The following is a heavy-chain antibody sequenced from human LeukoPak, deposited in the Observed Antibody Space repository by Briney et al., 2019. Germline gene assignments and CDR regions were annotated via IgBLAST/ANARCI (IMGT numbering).Heavy chain of an antibody. CDR1: GGTFSSYA. V-gene: IGHV1-69*13. D-gene: IGHD1-26*01. J-gene: IGHJ3*02. CDR3: ARPAVGATNDAFDI. CDR2: ITPIFGTA. Sequence: ASVKVSCKASGGTFSSYAISWVRQAPGQGLEWMGGITPIFGTANYAQKFQGRVTITADESTSTAYMELSSLRSEDTAVYYCARPAVGATNDAFDIWGQGTMVTVSS.